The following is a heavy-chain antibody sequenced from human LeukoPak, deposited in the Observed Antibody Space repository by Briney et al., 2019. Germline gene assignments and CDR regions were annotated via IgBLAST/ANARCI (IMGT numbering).Heavy chain of an antibody. J-gene: IGHJ4*02. CDR1: GFTFSSYS. V-gene: IGHV3-21*06. Sequence: PGGSLRLSCAASGFTFSSYSMNWVRQAPGKGPEWVSSISSSSSYIYYADSVKGRFTISRDNAKNLLYLQMNSLRDEDTAVYYCAPHRDGSYPFDYWGQGTLVTVSS. D-gene: IGHD1-26*01. CDR3: APHRDGSYPFDY. CDR2: ISSSSSYI.